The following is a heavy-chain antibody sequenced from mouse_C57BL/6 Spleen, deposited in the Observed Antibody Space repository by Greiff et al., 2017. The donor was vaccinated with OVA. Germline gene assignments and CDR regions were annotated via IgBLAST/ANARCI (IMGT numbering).Heavy chain of an antibody. V-gene: IGHV5-9*01. D-gene: IGHD4-1*01. Sequence: DVQLVESGGGLVKPGGSLKLSCAASGFTFSSCTMSWVRQTPEKRLEWVATISGGGGNTYYPDSVKGRFTISRDNAKNTLYLQMSSLRSEDTALYYCASQTGTEYFDVWGTGTTVTVSS. J-gene: IGHJ1*03. CDR1: GFTFSSCT. CDR3: ASQTGTEYFDV. CDR2: ISGGGGNT.